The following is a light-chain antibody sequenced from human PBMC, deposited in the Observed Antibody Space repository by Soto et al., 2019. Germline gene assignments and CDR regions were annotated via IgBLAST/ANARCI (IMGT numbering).Light chain of an antibody. V-gene: IGKV1-27*01. J-gene: IGKJ1*01. Sequence: DIQMTQSPSSLSASVGDRVTITCRASQGISNYLAWYQQKPGKVPKLLIYTASTLQSGVPSRFSGSGSGTDFTLTISSRQPEDGATYYCQEYNSASVTFGQGTKVEIK. CDR1: QGISNY. CDR2: TAS. CDR3: QEYNSASVT.